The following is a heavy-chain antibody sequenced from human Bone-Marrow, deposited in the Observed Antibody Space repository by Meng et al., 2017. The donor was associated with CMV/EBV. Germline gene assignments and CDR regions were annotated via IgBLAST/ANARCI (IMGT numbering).Heavy chain of an antibody. CDR3: ARAKYYYDSSGYSVNWFDP. CDR1: GGTFSSYA. J-gene: IGHJ5*02. Sequence: SVKVSCKASGGTFSSYAISWVRQAPGQGLEWMGGISPIFGTANYAQKFQGRVTITTDESTSTAYMELSSLRSEDTAVYYCARAKYYYDSSGYSVNWFDPWGQGTLVTVSS. CDR2: ISPIFGTA. D-gene: IGHD3-22*01. V-gene: IGHV1-69*05.